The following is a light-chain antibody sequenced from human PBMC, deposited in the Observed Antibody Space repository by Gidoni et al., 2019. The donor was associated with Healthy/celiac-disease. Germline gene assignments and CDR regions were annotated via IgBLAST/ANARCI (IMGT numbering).Light chain of an antibody. CDR3: QQSYSTLGT. J-gene: IGKJ4*01. V-gene: IGKV1-39*01. CDR1: QSISSY. Sequence: DIQMTQSPSSLSASVRDRVTITCRASQSISSYLNWYQQKPGKAPKLLIYAASSLQSGVPARFSGSGSGTDFTLTISSLQPEDFATYYCQQSYSTLGTFGGGTKVEIK. CDR2: AAS.